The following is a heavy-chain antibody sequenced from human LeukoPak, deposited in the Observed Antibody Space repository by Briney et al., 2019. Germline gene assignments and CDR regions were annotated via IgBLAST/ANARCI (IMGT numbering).Heavy chain of an antibody. CDR3: ARGSAYYDILTGYIFDY. CDR1: GFTFSSYS. J-gene: IGHJ4*02. Sequence: GGSLRLSCAASGFTFSSYSMNWVRQAPGKGLEWVSSISSSSSYIYYADSVKGRFTISRDNAKNSLYLQMNSLRAEDTAVYYCARGSAYYDILTGYIFDYWGQGTLVTVSS. D-gene: IGHD3-9*01. CDR2: ISSSSSYI. V-gene: IGHV3-21*01.